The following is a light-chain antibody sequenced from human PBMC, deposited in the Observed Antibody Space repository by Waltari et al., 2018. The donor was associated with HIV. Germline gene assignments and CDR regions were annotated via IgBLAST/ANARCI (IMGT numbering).Light chain of an antibody. Sequence: DIQMTQSPSSMSASVGDRVTITCQASQDISNHLNWYQHKPGKAPKLLIYDVSNLETGVPSRFSGSGSGTHFTFTISSLQPEDVAAYYCQQYDNLPLLTFGGGTKVEIK. CDR1: QDISNH. CDR3: QQYDNLPLLT. J-gene: IGKJ4*01. V-gene: IGKV1-33*01. CDR2: DVS.